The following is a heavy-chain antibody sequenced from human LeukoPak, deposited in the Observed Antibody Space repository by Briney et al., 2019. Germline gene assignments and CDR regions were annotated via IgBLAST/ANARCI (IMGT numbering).Heavy chain of an antibody. D-gene: IGHD3-3*01. V-gene: IGHV5-51*01. CDR1: GSSFTSYW. CDR3: TRQVDFGSGWYTGYNWFDP. J-gene: IGHJ5*02. CDR2: IYPGDSDT. Sequence: PGESLKISCKGSGSSFTSYWIGWVRQMPGKGLEWMGIIYPGDSDTRYSPSFQGQVTISADKSISTAYLQWSSLKASDTAMYYCTRQVDFGSGWYTGYNWFDPWGQGTLVTVSS.